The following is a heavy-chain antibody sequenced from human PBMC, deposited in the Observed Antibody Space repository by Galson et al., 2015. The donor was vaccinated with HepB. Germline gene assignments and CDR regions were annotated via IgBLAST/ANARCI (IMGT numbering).Heavy chain of an antibody. CDR1: GFTFDDYS. V-gene: IGHV3-9*01. J-gene: IGHJ4*02. D-gene: IGHD3-10*01. CDR2: ISWNSGSI. CDR3: AKDSDGRRVRGVIITDRGG. Sequence: LRLSCAASGFTFDDYSMHWVRQAPGKGLEWVSGISWNSGSIGYADSVKGRFTISRDNAKNSLYLQMNSLRAEDTALYYCAKDSDGRRVRGVIITDRGGWGQGTLVTVSS.